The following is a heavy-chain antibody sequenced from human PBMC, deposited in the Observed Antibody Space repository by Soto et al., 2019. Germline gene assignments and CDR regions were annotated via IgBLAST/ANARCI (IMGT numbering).Heavy chain of an antibody. CDR3: ARVRSSSLNWFDP. V-gene: IGHV5-51*01. CDR1: GYSFTSYW. CDR2: IYPGDSDT. D-gene: IGHD6-6*01. Sequence: PGESLKISCKGSGYSFTSYWIGWVRQMPGKGLERMGIIYPGDSDTRYSPSFQGQVTISADKSISTAYLQWSSLKASDTAMYYCARVRSSSLNWFDPWGQGTLVTVSS. J-gene: IGHJ5*02.